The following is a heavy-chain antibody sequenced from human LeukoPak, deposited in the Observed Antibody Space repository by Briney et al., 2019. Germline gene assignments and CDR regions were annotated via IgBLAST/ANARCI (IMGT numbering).Heavy chain of an antibody. CDR2: INHSGST. Sequence: SETLSLTCAVYGGSFSGYYWSWIRQPPGKGLEWIGEINHSGSTNYNPSLKSRVTISVDTSKNQFSLKLSSVTAADTAVYYCARGRYSYGPDYWGQGTLVTVSP. D-gene: IGHD5-18*01. V-gene: IGHV4-34*01. CDR1: GGSFSGYY. J-gene: IGHJ4*02. CDR3: ARGRYSYGPDY.